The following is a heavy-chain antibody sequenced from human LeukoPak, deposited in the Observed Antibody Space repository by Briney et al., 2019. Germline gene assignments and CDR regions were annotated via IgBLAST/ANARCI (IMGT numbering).Heavy chain of an antibody. J-gene: IGHJ4*02. CDR3: AGASWHTAMVKIGPNRRKCYFDY. V-gene: IGHV4-34*01. CDR1: GGSFSGYY. CDR2: INHSGST. Sequence: PSETLSLTCAVYGGSFSGYYWSWIRQPPGKGLEWIGEINHSGSTDYNPSLKSRVTISVDTSKNQFSLKLSSVTAADTAVYYCAGASWHTAMVKIGPNRRKCYFDYWGQGTLVTVSS. D-gene: IGHD5-18*01.